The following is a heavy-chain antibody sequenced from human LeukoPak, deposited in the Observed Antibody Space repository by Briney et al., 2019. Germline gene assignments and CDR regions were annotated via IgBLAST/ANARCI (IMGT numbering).Heavy chain of an antibody. V-gene: IGHV5-51*01. J-gene: IGHJ6*02. CDR3: ARQHYYGSGSPSYGMDV. CDR1: GYSFPTYW. D-gene: IGHD3-10*01. CDR2: IYPGDSDT. Sequence: GESLKISFKGSGYSFPTYWIVWLRQMPGKGLEWMGIIYPGDSDTRYSPSFQGQVTISADKSISTASLQWSSLKASDTAMYYCARQHYYGSGSPSYGMDVWGQGTTVTVSS.